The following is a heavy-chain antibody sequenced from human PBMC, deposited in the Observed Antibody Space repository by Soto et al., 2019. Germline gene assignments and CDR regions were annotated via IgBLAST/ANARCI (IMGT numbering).Heavy chain of an antibody. D-gene: IGHD3-22*01. CDR2: ICGSGGST. CDR3: ARDVKYYYDSSGYY. Sequence: GGSLRLSCAASGFTFSSYAMSWVRQAPGKGLEWVSDICGSGGSTYYEDSVKGRFTISRDNSKNTLYLQGNSLRAEDTAVYDCARDVKYYYDSSGYYWGQGTMVTVSS. CDR1: GFTFSSYA. J-gene: IGHJ3*01. V-gene: IGHV3-23*01.